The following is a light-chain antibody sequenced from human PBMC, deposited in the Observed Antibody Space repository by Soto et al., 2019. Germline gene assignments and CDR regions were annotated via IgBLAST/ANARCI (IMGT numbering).Light chain of an antibody. J-gene: IGKJ5*01. V-gene: IGKV1-5*03. CDR3: QKFNTAPLT. CDR2: KAS. CDR1: QSISSW. Sequence: DIQMTQSPSTLSASVGDRVTITCRASQSISSWLAWYQQKPGKAPKLLIYKASSLESGVPSRFSGSGSGTEFTLTMSSLQPEDVATYFCQKFNTAPLTFGQGTRLEIK.